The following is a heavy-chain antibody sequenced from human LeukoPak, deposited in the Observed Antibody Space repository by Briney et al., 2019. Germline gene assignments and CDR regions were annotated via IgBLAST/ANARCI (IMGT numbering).Heavy chain of an antibody. J-gene: IGHJ4*02. CDR3: AEEAYYFDGSAYYSDYFDY. V-gene: IGHV3-23*01. D-gene: IGHD3-22*01. CDR1: GFTFSSYA. Sequence: GGSLRLSCAAPGFTFSSYAMSWVRQAPGKGLEWVSAISGSGGSTYYADSVKGRFSISRDISKNTLYLQMNSLRAEDTAVYYCAEEAYYFDGSAYYSDYFDYWGQGTLVTVSS. CDR2: ISGSGGST.